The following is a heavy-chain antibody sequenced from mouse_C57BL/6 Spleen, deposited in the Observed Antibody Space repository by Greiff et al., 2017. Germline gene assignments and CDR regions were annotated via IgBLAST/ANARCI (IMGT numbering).Heavy chain of an antibody. V-gene: IGHV1-15*01. CDR1: GYTFTDYE. Sequence: QVQLQQSGAELVRPGASVTLSCKASGYTFTDYEMHWVKQTPVHGLEWIGAIDPETGGTAYNQKFKGKAILTADKSSSTAYMELRSLTSEDSAVYYCTRSRYYGSPYAMDYWGQGTSVTVSS. CDR3: TRSRYYGSPYAMDY. CDR2: IDPETGGT. D-gene: IGHD1-1*01. J-gene: IGHJ4*01.